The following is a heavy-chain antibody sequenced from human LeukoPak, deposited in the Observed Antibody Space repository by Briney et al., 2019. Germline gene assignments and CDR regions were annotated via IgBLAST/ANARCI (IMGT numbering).Heavy chain of an antibody. Sequence: GASVKVSCKASGYTFTNYAITWVRQAPGQGLEWMGWISAYSANTNYAQKLQGRVTMTTDTSTSTAYMELRSLRSDDTAMYYCAETIVGASFDYWGQGTLVTVSS. J-gene: IGHJ4*02. D-gene: IGHD1-26*01. V-gene: IGHV1-18*01. CDR2: ISAYSANT. CDR3: AETIVGASFDY. CDR1: GYTFTNYA.